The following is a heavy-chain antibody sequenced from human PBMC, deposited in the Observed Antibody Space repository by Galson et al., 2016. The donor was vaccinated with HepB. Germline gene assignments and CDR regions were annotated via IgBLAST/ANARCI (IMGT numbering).Heavy chain of an antibody. CDR2: IIPFFGTT. J-gene: IGHJ4*02. D-gene: IGHD3-10*01. Sequence: SVKVSCKASGGSFSSFGTSWVRQAPGQGPERMGEIIPFFGTTNYAPKFQGRVPISADISTSTVYMEMSSLTSDDTAMYYCARPAARGIFFHFWGQGTVVTVSS. V-gene: IGHV1-69*06. CDR3: ARPAARGIFFHF. CDR1: GGSFSSFG.